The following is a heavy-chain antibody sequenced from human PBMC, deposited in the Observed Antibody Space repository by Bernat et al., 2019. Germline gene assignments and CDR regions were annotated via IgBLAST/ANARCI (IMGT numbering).Heavy chain of an antibody. CDR1: GFTVSSNY. CDR3: ARATESGYDWLY. CDR2: LYSDGTT. J-gene: IGHJ4*02. V-gene: IGHV3-53*01. D-gene: IGHD5-12*01. Sequence: EVQLVESGGGLIQPGGSLRLSCAASGFTVSSNYMTWVRQAPGEGLEWVSLLYSDGTTYYADSVKGRFTISRDNSKNTLFLQMNSLRVEDTAVYYCARATESGYDWLYWGQGTLVTVSS.